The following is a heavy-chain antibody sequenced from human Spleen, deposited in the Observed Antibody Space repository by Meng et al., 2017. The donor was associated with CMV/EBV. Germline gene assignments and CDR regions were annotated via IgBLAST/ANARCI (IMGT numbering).Heavy chain of an antibody. V-gene: IGHV3-66*02. CDR2: IYSGGST. J-gene: IGHJ3*02. D-gene: IGHD3-22*01. Sequence: GGSLRLSCAVSGFTFDDYGMSWVRQVPGKGLEWVSVIYSGGSTYYADSVKGRFTISRDNSKNTLYLQMNSLRAEDTAVYYCAELDYDSSGYDAFDIWGQGTMVTVSS. CDR1: GFTFDDYG. CDR3: AELDYDSSGYDAFDI.